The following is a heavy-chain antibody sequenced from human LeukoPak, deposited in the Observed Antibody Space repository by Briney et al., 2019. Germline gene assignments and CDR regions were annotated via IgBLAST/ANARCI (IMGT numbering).Heavy chain of an antibody. V-gene: IGHV4-59*01. D-gene: IGHD6-19*01. Sequence: SETLSLTCTVSGGSISSYYWSWIRQPPGKGLGWIGYIYYSGSTNYNPSLKSRVTMSIDTSKNQFSLRLSSVTAADTAVYYCARGGSSGWPDYWGQGTLVTVSS. CDR2: IYYSGST. CDR1: GGSISSYY. CDR3: ARGGSSGWPDY. J-gene: IGHJ4*02.